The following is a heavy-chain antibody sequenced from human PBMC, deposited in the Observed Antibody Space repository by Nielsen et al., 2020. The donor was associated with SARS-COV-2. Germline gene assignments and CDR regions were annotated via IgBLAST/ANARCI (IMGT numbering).Heavy chain of an antibody. Sequence: GGSLRLSCAASGFTFSSYSMNWVRQAPGKGLEWVSYISSSSSTIYYADSVKGRFTISRGNAKNSLYLQMNSLRDEDTAVYYCARDAPESYSSGWYNWFDPWGQGTLVTVSS. CDR1: GFTFSSYS. CDR2: ISSSSSTI. V-gene: IGHV3-48*02. CDR3: ARDAPESYSSGWYNWFDP. D-gene: IGHD6-19*01. J-gene: IGHJ5*02.